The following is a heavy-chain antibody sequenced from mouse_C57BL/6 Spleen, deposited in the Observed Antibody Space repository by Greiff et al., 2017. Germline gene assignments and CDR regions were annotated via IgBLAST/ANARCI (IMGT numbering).Heavy chain of an antibody. CDR2: IHPSDSDT. D-gene: IGHD1-1*01. V-gene: IGHV1-74*01. CDR1: GYTFTSYW. Sequence: QVQLQQPGAELVKPGASVKVSCKASGYTFTSYWMHWVKQRPGQGLEWIGSIHPSDSDTNYNQKFKGKATLTVAKSSSTAYMQLSSLTSEDSAVYYCAIYYGSSYYAMGYWGQGTSVTVSS. CDR3: AIYYGSSYYAMGY. J-gene: IGHJ4*01.